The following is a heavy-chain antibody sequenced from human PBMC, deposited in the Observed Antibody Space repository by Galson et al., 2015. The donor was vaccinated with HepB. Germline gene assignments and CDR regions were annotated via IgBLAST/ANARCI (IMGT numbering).Heavy chain of an antibody. Sequence: SLRPSCAASGFTFSSYAMSWVRQAPGKGLEWVSAISGSGGSTYYADSVKGRFTISRDNSKNTLYLQMNSLRAEDTAVYYCAAPPRYYYDSSGYWFDPWGQGTLVTVSS. CDR3: AAPPRYYYDSSGYWFDP. V-gene: IGHV3-23*01. D-gene: IGHD3-22*01. CDR1: GFTFSSYA. J-gene: IGHJ5*02. CDR2: ISGSGGST.